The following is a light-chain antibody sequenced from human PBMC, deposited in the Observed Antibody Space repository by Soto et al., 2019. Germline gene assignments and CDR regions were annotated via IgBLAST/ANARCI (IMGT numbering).Light chain of an antibody. CDR1: SSDVGAYSY. J-gene: IGLJ2*01. CDR3: SSYAGSNNFVV. V-gene: IGLV2-8*01. CDR2: EVS. Sequence: QSVLTQPPSAYGSPGQSVTISCTGTSSDVGAYSYVSWYQQHPGKAPKLMIYEVSKRPSGVPDRFSGSKSGNTASLTVSGLQAEDEADYYCSSYAGSNNFVVFGGGTKLTVL.